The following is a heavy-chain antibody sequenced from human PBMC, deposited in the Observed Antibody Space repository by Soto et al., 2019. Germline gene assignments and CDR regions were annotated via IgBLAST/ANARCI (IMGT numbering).Heavy chain of an antibody. CDR2: ISYDGSNK. D-gene: IGHD3-22*01. CDR3: AKDHLYYYDSSGYCDY. J-gene: IGHJ4*02. V-gene: IGHV3-30*18. Sequence: QVQLVESGGGVVQPGRSLRLSCAASGFTFSSYGMHWVRQAPGKGLEWVAVISYDGSNKYYADSVKGRFTISRDNSKNTLYLQMNSLRAEDTAVYYCAKDHLYYYDSSGYCDYWGQGTLVTVSS. CDR1: GFTFSSYG.